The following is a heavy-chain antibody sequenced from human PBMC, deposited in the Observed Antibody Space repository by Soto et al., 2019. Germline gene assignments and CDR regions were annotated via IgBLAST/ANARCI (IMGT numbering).Heavy chain of an antibody. J-gene: IGHJ6*02. CDR3: AMLGGWSGGSSGMDV. CDR2: IRRKANSYTT. CDR1: GLIFSDYH. D-gene: IGHD6-19*01. Sequence: EVQLVESGGGLVQPGGSLRLSCAASGLIFSDYHMDWVLQAPGKGLGWVGRIRRKANSYTTEYAASGKGRFTISRDDSKNSLYLQMNSLKSEDTAVYYCAMLGGWSGGSSGMDVWGQGTTVTVSS. V-gene: IGHV3-72*01.